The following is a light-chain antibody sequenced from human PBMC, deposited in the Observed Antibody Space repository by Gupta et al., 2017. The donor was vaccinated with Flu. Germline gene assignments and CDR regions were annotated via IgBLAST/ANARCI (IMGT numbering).Light chain of an antibody. CDR3: QVWDTSSDHWA. Sequence: GQTATITGGGDNIGSKTVHWYQQKSGQAPVVVVYDDSGRPSGIPERFSGSNSGNTATLTIRRVEAGDEADYYCQVWDTSSDHWAFGGGTKLIVL. CDR2: DDS. CDR1: NIGSKT. V-gene: IGLV3-21*02. J-gene: IGLJ3*02.